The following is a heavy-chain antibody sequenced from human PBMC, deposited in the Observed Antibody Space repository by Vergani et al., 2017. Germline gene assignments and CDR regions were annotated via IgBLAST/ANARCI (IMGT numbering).Heavy chain of an antibody. J-gene: IGHJ6*02. D-gene: IGHD3-3*01. CDR3: ARGTRLRFLEWLSYYYYGMDV. CDR2: INHSGST. CDR1: GGSFSDYY. Sequence: QVQLQQWGAGLLKPSETLSLTCAVYGGSFSDYYWSWIRQPPGKGLEWIGEINHSGSTNYNPSLKSRVTISVDTSKNQFSLKLSSVTAADTAVYYCARGTRLRFLEWLSYYYYGMDVWGQGTTVTVSS. V-gene: IGHV4-34*01.